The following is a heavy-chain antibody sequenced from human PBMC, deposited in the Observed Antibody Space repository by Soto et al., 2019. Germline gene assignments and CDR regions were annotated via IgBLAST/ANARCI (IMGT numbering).Heavy chain of an antibody. Sequence: EVQLVESGGGSVQPGGSLRLSCAASGFTFSNYWMSWVRQAPGKGLEWVANMKQDGSVKYYGDSVKGRFTVSRDNAKNAQYLQMNSLRAEDTAMYYCARIGYSSSSFDYWGQGTLVTVSS. V-gene: IGHV3-7*01. CDR3: ARIGYSSSSFDY. CDR2: MKQDGSVK. D-gene: IGHD6-6*01. J-gene: IGHJ4*02. CDR1: GFTFSNYW.